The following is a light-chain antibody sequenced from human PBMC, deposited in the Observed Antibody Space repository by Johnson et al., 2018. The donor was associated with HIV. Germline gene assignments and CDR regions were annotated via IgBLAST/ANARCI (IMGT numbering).Light chain of an antibody. CDR1: SSNIGNNY. CDR3: GTWDSYLTAGV. CDR2: DND. J-gene: IGLJ1*01. Sequence: QSVLTQPPSVSAAPGQKVTISCSGTSSNIGNNYVSWYQQFTGIAPKLVIYDNDKRPSGISDRFSASKSGTSATLGITGLQTGDEADYYCGTWDSYLTAGVFGSGTKVTVL. V-gene: IGLV1-51*01.